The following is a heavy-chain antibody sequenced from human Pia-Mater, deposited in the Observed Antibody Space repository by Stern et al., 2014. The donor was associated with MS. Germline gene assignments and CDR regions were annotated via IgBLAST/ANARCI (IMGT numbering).Heavy chain of an antibody. V-gene: IGHV4-30-4*08. CDR2: IYNTGIT. CDR3: VRDVYQPSLYSYNMDV. CDR1: GGSISRGDYY. J-gene: IGHJ6*02. Sequence: QVQLVESGPGLVKPSQALSLTCTVSGGSISRGDYYWSWIRQSPGKGLEYIGHIYNTGITYYNPSLKGRVTISIDTSENQFSVSRGSVTAADTAVYYCVRDVYQPSLYSYNMDVWGQGTTVTVSS. D-gene: IGHD6-13*01.